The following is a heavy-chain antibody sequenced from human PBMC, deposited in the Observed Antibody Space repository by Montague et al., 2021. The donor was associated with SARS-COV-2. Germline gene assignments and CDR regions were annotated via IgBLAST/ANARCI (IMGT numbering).Heavy chain of an antibody. Sequence: SLRLSCAASGFPFSSYAMHWVRQAPGKGLEWVAVISYDGSNKYYADSVKGRFTISRDNSKNTLYLQMNSLRAEDTAVYYCASTLLEIFFDYWGQGTLVTVSS. CDR1: GFPFSSYA. D-gene: IGHD3-9*01. CDR3: ASTLLEIFFDY. V-gene: IGHV3-30-3*01. J-gene: IGHJ4*02. CDR2: ISYDGSNK.